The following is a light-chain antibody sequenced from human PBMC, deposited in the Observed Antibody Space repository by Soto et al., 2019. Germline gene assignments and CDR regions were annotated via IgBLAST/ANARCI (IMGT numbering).Light chain of an antibody. CDR1: QSISTW. CDR3: QHYNSYSRT. Sequence: DIQMTQSPSTLSASVGDRVTITCRASQSISTWLAWYKKKPVKAPNLLIYDASSLESGVPSRFTRSRSATAYTLTISTLQPDDFATDYGQHYNSYSRTFGQGTQVQIK. J-gene: IGKJ1*01. V-gene: IGKV1-5*01. CDR2: DAS.